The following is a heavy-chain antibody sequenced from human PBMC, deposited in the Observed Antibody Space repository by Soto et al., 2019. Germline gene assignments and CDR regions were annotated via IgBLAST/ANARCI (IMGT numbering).Heavy chain of an antibody. D-gene: IGHD3-10*01. CDR3: AKDLGGSGSYYPPYFDY. Sequence: GGSLRLSCAASGFTFSSYAMSWVRQAPGKGLEWVSAISGSGGSTYYADSVKGRFTISRDNSKNTLYLQMNSLRAEDTAVYYCAKDLGGSGSYYPPYFDYWGQGTLVTVSS. CDR2: ISGSGGST. CDR1: GFTFSSYA. J-gene: IGHJ4*02. V-gene: IGHV3-23*01.